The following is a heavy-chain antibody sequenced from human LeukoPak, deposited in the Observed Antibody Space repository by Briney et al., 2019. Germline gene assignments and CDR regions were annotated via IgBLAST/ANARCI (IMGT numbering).Heavy chain of an antibody. Sequence: ASVKVSCKASGYTFTTYAMNWVRQAPGQGLEWMGWINTNTGNPTYAQGFTGRFVFSLDTSVSTTYLQISSLKADDTAVYYCARDSPDRYYYDSSGYFDYWGQGTLVTVSS. CDR1: GYTFTTYA. D-gene: IGHD3-22*01. V-gene: IGHV7-4-1*02. CDR3: ARDSPDRYYYDSSGYFDY. CDR2: INTNTGNP. J-gene: IGHJ4*02.